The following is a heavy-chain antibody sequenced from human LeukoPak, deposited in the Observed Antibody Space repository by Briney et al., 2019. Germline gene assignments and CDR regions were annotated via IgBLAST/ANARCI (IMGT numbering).Heavy chain of an antibody. V-gene: IGHV4-39*02. D-gene: IGHD6-6*01. CDR3: AREYSSSVDAFDI. J-gene: IGHJ3*02. CDR1: GGSITSSSYY. Sequence: SETLSLTCSVSGGSITSSSYYWGWIRQPPEKGLEWIGSIYYTGGTYYSPSLKSRVTMSVDTSKNQFSLKLNSVTAADTAVYYCAREYSSSVDAFDIWGQGTMVTVSS. CDR2: IYYTGGT.